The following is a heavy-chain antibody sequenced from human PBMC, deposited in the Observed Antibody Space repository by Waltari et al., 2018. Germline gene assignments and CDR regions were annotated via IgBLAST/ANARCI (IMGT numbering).Heavy chain of an antibody. V-gene: IGHV4-59*01. CDR1: GGSISSYY. Sequence: QVQLQESGPGLVKPSETLSLTCTVSGGSISSYYWSWIRQPPGKGLEWIGYIYYSGSTNYNPPLKSRVTISGDTSKNQFSLKLSSVTAADTAVYYCARVGSYYDSYYFDYWGQGTLVTVSS. CDR3: ARVGSYYDSYYFDY. D-gene: IGHD3-10*01. CDR2: IYYSGST. J-gene: IGHJ4*02.